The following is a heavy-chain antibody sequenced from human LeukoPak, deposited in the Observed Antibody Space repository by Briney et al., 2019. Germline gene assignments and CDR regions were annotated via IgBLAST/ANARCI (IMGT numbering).Heavy chain of an antibody. CDR1: GFTVSSNY. D-gene: IGHD3-9*01. CDR2: IYSGGST. J-gene: IGHJ4*02. Sequence: PGGSLRLSCAASGFTVSSNYMSWVRQAPGKGLEWVSVIYSGGSTYYADSVKGRFTISRDNSKNTLYLQMNSLRAEDTAVYYCARGLGGRLLLRYFDWFQYWGQGTLVTVSS. V-gene: IGHV3-66*01. CDR3: ARGLGGRLLLRYFDWFQY.